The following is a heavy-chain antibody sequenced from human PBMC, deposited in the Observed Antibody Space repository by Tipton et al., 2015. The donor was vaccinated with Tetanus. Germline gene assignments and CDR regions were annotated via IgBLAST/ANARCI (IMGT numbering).Heavy chain of an antibody. CDR2: IKDESEK. CDR3: VREAASDCQGLDI. J-gene: IGHJ6*02. V-gene: IGHV3-7*03. CDR1: GFTFSGFY. Sequence: SLRLSCVASGFTFSGFYMSWIRQAPGRGLEWVANIKDESEKYHVDSVAGRFTISRDNAKKTLYLQMNSLRAEDAALYYCVREAASDCQGLDIWGLGTTVIVSS. D-gene: IGHD2-21*01.